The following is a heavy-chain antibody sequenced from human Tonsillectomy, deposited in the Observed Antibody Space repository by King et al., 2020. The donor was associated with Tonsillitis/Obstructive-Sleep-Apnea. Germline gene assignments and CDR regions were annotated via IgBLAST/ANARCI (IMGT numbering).Heavy chain of an antibody. CDR1: GFTFSSYA. V-gene: IGHV3-30*04. CDR2: VSYDGDDK. D-gene: IGHD4-17*01. CDR3: ATYYVDLPDWFDH. Sequence: VQLVESGGGVVQPGRSLRLSCAASGFTFSSYAMHWVRQAPGKGLDWVALVSYDGDDKYYAESVRGRFTISRDNSKNTLYLQLNSLRAGDTALYYCATYYVDLPDWFDHWGQGTLVTVSS. J-gene: IGHJ5*02.